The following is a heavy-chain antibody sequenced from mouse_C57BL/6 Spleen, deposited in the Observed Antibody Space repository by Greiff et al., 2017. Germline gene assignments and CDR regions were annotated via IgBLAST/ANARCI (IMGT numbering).Heavy chain of an antibody. CDR3: TAIESYAMDY. V-gene: IGHV6-3*01. CDR2: IRLKSDNYAT. J-gene: IGHJ4*01. Sequence: EVQVEESGGGLVQPGGSMKLSCVASGFTFSNYWMNWVRQSPEKGLEWVAQIRLKSDNYATHYAESVKGRFTISRDDSKSSVYLQMNNLRAEDTGIYYCTAIESYAMDYWGQGTSVTVSS. CDR1: GFTFSNYW.